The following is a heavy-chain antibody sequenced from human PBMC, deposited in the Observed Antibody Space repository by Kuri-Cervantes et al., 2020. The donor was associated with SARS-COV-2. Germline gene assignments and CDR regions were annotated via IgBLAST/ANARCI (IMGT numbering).Heavy chain of an antibody. D-gene: IGHD3-16*01. CDR1: GFTVTSDY. Sequence: GESLKISCAASGFTVTSDYTTWVRQAPGKGLEWVSIIYSGGTTYYGDSVKGRFTMSRDTSKSTVYLQMDSLRVDDTAVYYCARARLGDWYFDLWGRGTMVTVSS. J-gene: IGHJ2*01. CDR2: IYSGGTT. V-gene: IGHV3-66*01. CDR3: ARARLGDWYFDL.